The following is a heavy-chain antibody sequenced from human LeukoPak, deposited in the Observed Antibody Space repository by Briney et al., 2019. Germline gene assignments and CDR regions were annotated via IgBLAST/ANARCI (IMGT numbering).Heavy chain of an antibody. CDR1: GFTFSSYA. J-gene: IGHJ6*02. Sequence: GGSLRLSCAASGFTFSSYAMHWVRQAPGKGLEWAAVISYDGSNKYYADSVKGRFTISRDNSKNTLYLQMNSLRAEDTAVYYCARGAPVVAATLLYYYYYGMDVWGQGTTVTVSS. V-gene: IGHV3-30-3*01. CDR2: ISYDGSNK. CDR3: ARGAPVVAATLLYYYYYGMDV. D-gene: IGHD2-15*01.